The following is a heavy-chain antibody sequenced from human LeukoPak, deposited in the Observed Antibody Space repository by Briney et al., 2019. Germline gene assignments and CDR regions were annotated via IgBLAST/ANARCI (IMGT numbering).Heavy chain of an antibody. V-gene: IGHV7-4-1*02. J-gene: IGHJ5*02. D-gene: IGHD4-17*01. CDR2: INTNTGNP. CDR1: GYTFTSYA. Sequence: ASVKVSCKASGYTFTSYAMNWVRQAPGQGLEWTGWINTNTGNPTYAQSFTGRFVFSLDTSVSTAYLQISSLKAEDTAVYYCASGIDVLDYGDYVRWFDPWGQGTLVTVSS. CDR3: ASGIDVLDYGDYVRWFDP.